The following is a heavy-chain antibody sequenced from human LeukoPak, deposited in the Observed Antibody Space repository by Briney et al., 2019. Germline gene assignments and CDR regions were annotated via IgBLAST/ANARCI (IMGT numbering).Heavy chain of an antibody. J-gene: IGHJ6*02. CDR2: IYYSGST. CDR1: GGSISSSSYY. Sequence: SETLSLTCTVSGGSISSSSYYWGWIRQPPGKGLEWIGSIYYSGSTYYNPSLKSRVTISVDTSKNQFSLKLSSVTAADTAVYYCARIAAGPQDYYYGMDVWGQGTTVTVSS. D-gene: IGHD6-13*01. CDR3: ARIAAGPQDYYYGMDV. V-gene: IGHV4-39*07.